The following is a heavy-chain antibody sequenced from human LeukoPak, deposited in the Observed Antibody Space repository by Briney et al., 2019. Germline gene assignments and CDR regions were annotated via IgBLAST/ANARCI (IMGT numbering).Heavy chain of an antibody. CDR2: VHLSGAT. CDR1: GGSITTTNW. CDR3: TRESGAFSPFGF. Sequence: SGTLSLTCAVSGGSITTTNWWSWVRQPPGKGLEWIGEVHLSGATNYNLSLESRVSMSIDKSKNHLSLEVTYVTAADTAIYYGTRESGAFSPFGFWGQGTLVTVSS. V-gene: IGHV4-4*02. J-gene: IGHJ4*02. D-gene: IGHD1-26*01.